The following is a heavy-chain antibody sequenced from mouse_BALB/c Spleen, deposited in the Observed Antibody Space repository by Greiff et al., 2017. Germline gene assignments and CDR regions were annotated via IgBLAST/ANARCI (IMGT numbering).Heavy chain of an antibody. CDR2: ISSGGSYT. Sequence: EVQLVESGGDLVKPGGSLKLSCAASGFTFSSYGMSWVRQTPDKRLEWVATISSGGSYTYYPDSVKGRFTISRDNAKNTLYLQMSSLKSEDTAMYYCARRITTPHWYFDVWGAGTTVTVSS. CDR1: GFTFSSYG. V-gene: IGHV5-6*01. D-gene: IGHD1-1*01. J-gene: IGHJ1*01. CDR3: ARRITTPHWYFDV.